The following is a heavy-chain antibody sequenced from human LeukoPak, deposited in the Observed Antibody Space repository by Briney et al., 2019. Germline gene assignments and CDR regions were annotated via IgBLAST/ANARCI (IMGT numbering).Heavy chain of an antibody. CDR3: SRESSSWSYPTFDY. CDR2: MNPNSGNT. D-gene: IGHD6-13*01. V-gene: IGHV1-8*01. Sequence: ASVKVSCKASGYTFTSYDINWVRQATGQGLEWMGWMNPNSGNTGYAQKFQGRVTMTRNTSISTAYMELSSLRSEDTAVYYCSRESSSWSYPTFDYWGQGNLVTVSS. CDR1: GYTFTSYD. J-gene: IGHJ4*02.